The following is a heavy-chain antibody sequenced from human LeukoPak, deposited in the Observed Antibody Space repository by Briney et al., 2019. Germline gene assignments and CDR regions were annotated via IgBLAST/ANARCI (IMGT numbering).Heavy chain of an antibody. Sequence: GASVKVSCKASGYTFTSYAMNWVRQAPGQGLEWMGWINTNTGNPTYAQGFTGRFVFSLDTSVSTAYLQISSLKAEDTAVYYCAREVITYYYYYGMDVWAKGPRSPSP. D-gene: IGHD3-22*01. CDR2: INTNTGNP. V-gene: IGHV7-4-1*02. CDR3: AREVITYYYYYGMDV. CDR1: GYTFTSYA. J-gene: IGHJ6*02.